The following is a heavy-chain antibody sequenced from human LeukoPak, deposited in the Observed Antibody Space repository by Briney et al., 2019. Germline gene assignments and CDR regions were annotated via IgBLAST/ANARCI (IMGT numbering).Heavy chain of an antibody. CDR1: RDTFTSYG. CDR2: IRAYNCNT. D-gene: IGHD3-10*01. V-gene: IGHV1-18*01. CDR3: ARDYYGSGSYYNDAFDI. J-gene: IGHJ3*02. Sequence: ASVKVSCKASRDTFTSYGISSVRQAPGQGLECMGWIRAYNCNTKYAQMLKCRVTMTTDTSTSTDYMELRSLRSDDTAVYYCARDYYGSGSYYNDAFDIWGQGTMVTVSS.